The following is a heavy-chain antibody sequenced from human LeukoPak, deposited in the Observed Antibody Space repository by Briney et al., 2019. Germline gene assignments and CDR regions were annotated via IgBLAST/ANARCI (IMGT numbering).Heavy chain of an antibody. CDR2: IDPDERGI. J-gene: IGHJ4*02. CDR3: TRGSSGWEGIDN. V-gene: IGHV3-74*01. CDR1: GFTFRTYW. Sequence: GGSLRLSCAASGFTFRTYWMHWVRRAPGKGLGWISRIDPDERGIFYADSVKGRVTISRDNAKDTGYLQMNSVRADDTAVYYCTRGSSGWEGIDNWGQGILVTVSS. D-gene: IGHD6-19*01.